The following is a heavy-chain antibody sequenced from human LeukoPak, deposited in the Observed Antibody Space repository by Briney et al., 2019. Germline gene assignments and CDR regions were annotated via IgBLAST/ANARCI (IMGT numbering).Heavy chain of an antibody. CDR3: ARGLGLRDY. CDR2: INHSGST. J-gene: IGHJ4*02. CDR1: GGSFSGYY. V-gene: IGHV4-34*01. D-gene: IGHD7-27*01. Sequence: SETLSLTCAVYGGSFSGYYWSWIRQPPGKGLEWIGEINHSGSTNYNPSLKSRVTISVDASKNQFSLKLSSVTAADTAVYYCARGLGLRDYWGQGTLVTVSS.